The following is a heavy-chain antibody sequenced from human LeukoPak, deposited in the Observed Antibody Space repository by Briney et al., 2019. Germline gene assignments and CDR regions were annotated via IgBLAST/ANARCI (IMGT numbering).Heavy chain of an antibody. CDR3: AGSPIGYGMDV. J-gene: IGHJ6*02. CDR2: IYHSGST. Sequence: SETLSLTCAVSGGSISNENWWGWVRRPPGKRLEWIGEIYHSGSTNYIPSLKSRVTISVDKSKNQFSLKLTSVTAADTAVYYCAGSPIGYGMDVWGQGTTVTVSS. V-gene: IGHV4-4*02. CDR1: GGSISNENW.